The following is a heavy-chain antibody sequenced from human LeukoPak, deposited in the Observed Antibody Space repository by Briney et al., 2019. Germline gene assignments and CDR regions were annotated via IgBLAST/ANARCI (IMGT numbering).Heavy chain of an antibody. Sequence: SETLSLTCTVSGYSISSGYYWGWIRQPPGKGLEWIGYIYYSGSTYYNPSLKSRVTISVDTSKNQFSLKLSSVTAADTAVYYCAREWDCSSTSCWSRPINPWGQGTLVTVSS. CDR1: GYSISSGYY. CDR2: IYYSGST. D-gene: IGHD2-2*01. J-gene: IGHJ5*02. V-gene: IGHV4-30-4*08. CDR3: AREWDCSSTSCWSRPINP.